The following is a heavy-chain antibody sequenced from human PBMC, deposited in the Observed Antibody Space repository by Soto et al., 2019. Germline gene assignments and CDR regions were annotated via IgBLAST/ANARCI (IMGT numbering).Heavy chain of an antibody. CDR1: GAPITTSSYF. CDR3: ASERTSITKIMVVTRYYFDS. Sequence: PSETLSLTYTVSGAPITTSSYFWGWIRQPPGKGLEWIGSVYYTGSTDYNPSLKSRVTISVDMSRNQFSLKLSSVTAADTAVYYCASERTSITKIMVVTRYYFDSWGHGSLVTVSS. D-gene: IGHD3-22*01. J-gene: IGHJ4*01. CDR2: VYYTGST. V-gene: IGHV4-39*01.